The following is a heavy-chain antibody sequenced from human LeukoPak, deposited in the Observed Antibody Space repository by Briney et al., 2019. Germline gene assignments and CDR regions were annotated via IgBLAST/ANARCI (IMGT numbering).Heavy chain of an antibody. D-gene: IGHD6-19*01. J-gene: IGHJ2*01. CDR3: ARDTCGCGSGWHLYWYFDL. CDR1: GFTFSDYA. CDR2: ISSNGGSI. V-gene: IGHV3-64*01. Sequence: GGSLRLSCAASGFTFSDYAMHWVRQAPGKELEYVSAISSNGGSIHYANSVKGRFTISRDNSKDTLYLQMDSLRAEDMAVYYCARDTCGCGSGWHLYWYFDLWGRGTLVTVSS.